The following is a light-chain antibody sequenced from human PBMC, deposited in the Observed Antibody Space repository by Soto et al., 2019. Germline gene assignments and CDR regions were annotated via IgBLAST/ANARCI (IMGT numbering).Light chain of an antibody. CDR1: STDIRAYNY. Sequence: QSALTQPASVSGSPGESITIPCSGTSTDIRAYNYVSWYQQHPGKAPKLIVYEVSNRPSGVSHRFSGSKSGNTASLTISGLQAEDEADYYCTSYTTSGFPLEIGGGTKLTVL. CDR3: TSYTTSGFPLE. V-gene: IGLV2-14*01. J-gene: IGLJ2*01. CDR2: EVS.